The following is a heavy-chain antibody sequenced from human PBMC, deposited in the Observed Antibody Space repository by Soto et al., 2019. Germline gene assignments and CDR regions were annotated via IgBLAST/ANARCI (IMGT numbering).Heavy chain of an antibody. J-gene: IGHJ4*02. CDR1: GFTVGSNY. CDR3: AGGPYCGGDCYRFDY. D-gene: IGHD2-21*02. Sequence: GGSLRLSCVAPGFTVGSNYMSWVRQAPGKGLEWVSFIHTTGRTYYADSVKGRFTISRDNSKNMLYLQMNSLRADDTAMYYCAGGPYCGGDCYRFDYWGQGALVTVSS. CDR2: IHTTGRT. V-gene: IGHV3-53*01.